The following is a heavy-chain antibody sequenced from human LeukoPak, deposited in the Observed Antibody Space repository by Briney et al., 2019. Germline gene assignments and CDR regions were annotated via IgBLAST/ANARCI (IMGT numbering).Heavy chain of an antibody. Sequence: GGSLRLSCAASGFTFSSYAMSWVRQAPGKGLEWVSAISGSGGSTYYADSVKGRFTISRDNSKNTLYLQMNSLRPEDTALYYCARAGFGAGDYYYYMDVWGKGTTVTVSS. CDR3: ARAGFGAGDYYYYMDV. CDR1: GFTFSSYA. J-gene: IGHJ6*03. V-gene: IGHV3-23*01. D-gene: IGHD3-16*01. CDR2: ISGSGGST.